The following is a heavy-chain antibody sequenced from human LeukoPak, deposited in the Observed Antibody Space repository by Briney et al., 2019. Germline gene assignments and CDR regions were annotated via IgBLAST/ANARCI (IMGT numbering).Heavy chain of an antibody. CDR1: GIPFSDYY. CDR2: ISSSSSYT. V-gene: IGHV3-11*03. Sequence: GGSLRLSCVVSGIPFSDYYMNWIRQAPAKGLEWISYISSSSSYTDYADSVKGRFTISRDNAQNALFLQMNSLRVEDTAVYYCAAGTAADYWGQGTLVTVSS. CDR3: AAGTAADY. D-gene: IGHD6-13*01. J-gene: IGHJ4*02.